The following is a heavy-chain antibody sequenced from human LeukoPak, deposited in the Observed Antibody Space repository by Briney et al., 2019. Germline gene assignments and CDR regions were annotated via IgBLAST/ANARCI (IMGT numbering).Heavy chain of an antibody. Sequence: SQTLSLTCAISGDSVSSNSAAWNWIRQSPSRGLEWLGRTYYRSKWYNDYAVSVKSRITINPDTSKNQFSLQLNSVTPEDTAVYYCARDAPSPPGYYDSSPAAFDIWGQGTMVTVSS. CDR3: ARDAPSPPGYYDSSPAAFDI. J-gene: IGHJ3*02. V-gene: IGHV6-1*01. D-gene: IGHD3-22*01. CDR2: TYYRSKWYN. CDR1: GDSVSSNSAA.